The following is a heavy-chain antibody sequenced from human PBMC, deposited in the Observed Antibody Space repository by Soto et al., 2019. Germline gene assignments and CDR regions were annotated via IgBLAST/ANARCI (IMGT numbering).Heavy chain of an antibody. CDR3: ARGQSLRFLEWLSPGYYYYGMDV. CDR1: GFSVGSYW. Sequence: GGSMRLSWAACGFSVGSYWMHWVRQAPGKGLVWVSRINSDGSSTSYADSVKGRFTISRDNAKNTLYLQMNSLRAEDTAVYYCARGQSLRFLEWLSPGYYYYGMDVWGQGTTVTVSS. J-gene: IGHJ6*02. V-gene: IGHV3-74*01. CDR2: INSDGSST. D-gene: IGHD3-3*01.